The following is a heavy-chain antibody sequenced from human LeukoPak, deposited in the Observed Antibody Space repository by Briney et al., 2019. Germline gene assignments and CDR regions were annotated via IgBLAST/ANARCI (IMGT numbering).Heavy chain of an antibody. J-gene: IGHJ5*02. CDR3: ATRLPTKNWFDP. V-gene: IGHV1-46*01. CDR1: GYTFTSYY. D-gene: IGHD2-21*02. CDR2: INPSGGST. Sequence: ASVKVSCKASGYTFTSYYMHWVRQAPGHGLEWMGIINPSGGSTSYAQKFQGRVTMTRDTSTSTVYMELSSLRSEDTAVYYCATRLPTKNWFDPWGQGTLVTVSS.